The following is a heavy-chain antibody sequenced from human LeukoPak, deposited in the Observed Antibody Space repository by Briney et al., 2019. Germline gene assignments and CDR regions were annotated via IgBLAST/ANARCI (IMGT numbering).Heavy chain of an antibody. Sequence: SETLSLTCVVSDYSISSGYYWGWIRQPPGKGLEWIGSTYHSGGNTYYNPSLKSRVTISVDTSKNQFSLKVSSVTAADTAVYHCARYAGTYHFDYWGQGTLVTVSS. J-gene: IGHJ4*02. D-gene: IGHD3-10*01. CDR2: TYHSGGNT. CDR3: ARYAGTYHFDY. V-gene: IGHV4-38-2*01. CDR1: DYSISSGYY.